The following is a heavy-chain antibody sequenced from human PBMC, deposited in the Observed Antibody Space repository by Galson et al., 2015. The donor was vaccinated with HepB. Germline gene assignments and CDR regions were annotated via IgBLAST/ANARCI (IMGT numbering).Heavy chain of an antibody. Sequence: SLRLSCAASGFTFSSYGMHWVRQAPGKGLEWVAVIWYDGSNKYYADSVKGRFTISRDNSKNTLYLQMNSLRAEDTAVYYCARLGDTAPGNYWGQGTLVTVSS. CDR1: GFTFSSYG. CDR2: IWYDGSNK. D-gene: IGHD5-18*01. J-gene: IGHJ4*02. V-gene: IGHV3-33*01. CDR3: ARLGDTAPGNY.